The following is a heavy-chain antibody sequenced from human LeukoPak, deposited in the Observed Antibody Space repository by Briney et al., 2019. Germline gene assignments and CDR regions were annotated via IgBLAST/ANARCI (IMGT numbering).Heavy chain of an antibody. D-gene: IGHD3-22*01. CDR2: IYYSGSTT. J-gene: IGHJ4*02. Sequence: SETLSLTCTVSGGSVSSGSYYWSWIRQPPGKGLEWIGFIYYSGSTTNYNPSLKSRVTISVDTSKNQFSLKLSSVTAADTAMYYCARDQGIVGAFDYWGQGTLVTVSS. CDR3: ARDQGIVGAFDY. V-gene: IGHV4-61*01. CDR1: GGSVSSGSYY.